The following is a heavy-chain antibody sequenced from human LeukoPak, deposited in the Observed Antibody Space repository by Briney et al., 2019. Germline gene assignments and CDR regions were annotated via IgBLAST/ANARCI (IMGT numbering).Heavy chain of an antibody. CDR2: IYYSGST. V-gene: IGHV4-59*01. CDR1: GGSISSYY. Sequence: SETLSLTCTVSGGSISSYYWSWIRQPPGKGLEWIGYIYYSGSTNYNPSLKSRVTISVDTSKNQFSLKLSSVTAADTAVYYCARANYGSGSYIWGQGTMVTVSS. CDR3: ARANYGSGSYI. J-gene: IGHJ3*02. D-gene: IGHD3-10*01.